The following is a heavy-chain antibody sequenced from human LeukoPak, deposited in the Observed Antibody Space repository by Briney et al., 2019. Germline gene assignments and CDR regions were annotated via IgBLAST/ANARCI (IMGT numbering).Heavy chain of an antibody. CDR3: ARPVDWPGAFDL. J-gene: IGHJ3*01. V-gene: IGHV3-43D*03. Sequence: GGSLRLSCAASGFTFDDYALHWVRQAPGKGLEWVSLISWDGGRTYYADSVKGRFTISRDNSKNTLYLQMNSLRAEDTAVYYCARPVDWPGAFDLWGQGTMVTVSS. CDR1: GFTFDDYA. D-gene: IGHD3-9*01. CDR2: ISWDGGRT.